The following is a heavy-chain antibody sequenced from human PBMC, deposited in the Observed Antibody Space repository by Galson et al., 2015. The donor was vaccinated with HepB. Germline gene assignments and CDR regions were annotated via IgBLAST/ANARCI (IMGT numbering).Heavy chain of an antibody. V-gene: IGHV5-10-1*01. CDR3: ARHREQWLIQDWYFDL. CDR2: IAPTDSYT. CDR1: GYSSTSYW. J-gene: IGHJ2*01. D-gene: IGHD6-19*01. Sequence: QSGAEVKKPGESLRISCKGSGYSSTSYWINWVRQMPGKGLEWMGTIAPTDSYTKYSPSFQGHVTISVDKSISTAYLQWSSLKASDTAMYYCARHREQWLIQDWYFDLWGRGTLVTVAS.